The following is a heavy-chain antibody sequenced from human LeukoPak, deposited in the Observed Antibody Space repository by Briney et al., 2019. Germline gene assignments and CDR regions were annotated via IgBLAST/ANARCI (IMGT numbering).Heavy chain of an antibody. Sequence: GEPLRISCKASGHSFSTDWIAWVRQVPGKGLEWVGIIYPEDSDTRYSPSFQGQVTISADKSIRSAYLRWSSLKASDTAMYYCARARAYYYDGSAYYFDSWGQGTLVTVSS. CDR1: GHSFSTDW. D-gene: IGHD3-22*01. CDR2: IYPEDSDT. J-gene: IGHJ4*02. CDR3: ARARAYYYDGSAYYFDS. V-gene: IGHV5-51*01.